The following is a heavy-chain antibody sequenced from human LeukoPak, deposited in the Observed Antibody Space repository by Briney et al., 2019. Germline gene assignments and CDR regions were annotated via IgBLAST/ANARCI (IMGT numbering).Heavy chain of an antibody. CDR3: ARPWNDAFDI. CDR1: GFTFSSYW. V-gene: IGHV3-74*01. Sequence: PGGSLRLSCAASGFTFSSYWMSWVRQAPGKGLVWVSRIDTDGSTTTYADSVKGRVTISRDNAKNTLYLQMNSLRAEDTAVYYCARPWNDAFDIWGQGTMVTVSS. D-gene: IGHD1-1*01. CDR2: IDTDGSTT. J-gene: IGHJ3*02.